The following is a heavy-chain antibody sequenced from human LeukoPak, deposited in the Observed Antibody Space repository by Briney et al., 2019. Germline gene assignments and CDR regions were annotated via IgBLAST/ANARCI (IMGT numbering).Heavy chain of an antibody. CDR1: GGSISSGSYY. V-gene: IGHV4-61*02. J-gene: IGHJ4*02. D-gene: IGHD1-26*01. CDR3: ARNSGSYFPEKFDY. CDR2: IYTSGST. Sequence: PSETLSLTCTVSGGSISSGSYYWSWIRQPAGKGLEWTGRIYTSGSTNYNPSLKSRATISVDTSKNQFSLKLSSVTAADTAVYYCARNSGSYFPEKFDYWGQGTLVTVSS.